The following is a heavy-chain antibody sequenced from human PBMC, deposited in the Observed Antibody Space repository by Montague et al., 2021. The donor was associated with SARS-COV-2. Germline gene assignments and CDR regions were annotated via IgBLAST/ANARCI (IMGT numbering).Heavy chain of an antibody. Sequence: SETLSLTCTVSGGYISSSSYYWAWIRQPPGQGLEFMGPIYYSGSTYYNPSLKGRASMSLDTTKNQFSLKLTSVTAADTAVYYCARVQGITMTVVLFAAFDIWGQGTMVTVSS. V-gene: IGHV4-39*07. J-gene: IGHJ3*02. CDR3: ARVQGITMTVVLFAAFDI. D-gene: IGHD3-22*01. CDR1: GGYISSSSYY. CDR2: IYYSGST.